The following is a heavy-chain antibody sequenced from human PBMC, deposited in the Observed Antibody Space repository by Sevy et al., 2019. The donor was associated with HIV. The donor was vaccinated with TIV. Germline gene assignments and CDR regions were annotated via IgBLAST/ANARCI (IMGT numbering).Heavy chain of an antibody. CDR3: ARSPPYSRGWYGIDY. CDR1: GFTFSSYS. V-gene: IGHV3-48*01. CDR2: ISRSSSTI. D-gene: IGHD6-19*01. Sequence: GGYLRLSCAASGFTFSSYSMNWVRQAPGKGLEWVSYISRSSSTIYYVDSVKGRFTISRYNAKNSLYLQMNSLRAADPAVYYCARSPPYSRGWYGIDYWGQGTLVPVSS. J-gene: IGHJ4*02.